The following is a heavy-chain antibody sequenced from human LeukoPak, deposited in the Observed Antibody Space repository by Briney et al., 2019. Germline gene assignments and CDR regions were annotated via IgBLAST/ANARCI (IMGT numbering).Heavy chain of an antibody. V-gene: IGHV3-48*04. D-gene: IGHD3-3*01. Sequence: GGSLRLSCAASGFTFSSYSMNWVRQAPGKGLEWVSYISSSGSTIYYADSVKGRFTISRDNAKNSLYLQMNSLRAEDTAVYYCASVYDLWSVPLNDYWGQGTLVTVSS. CDR3: ASVYDLWSVPLNDY. CDR1: GFTFSSYS. J-gene: IGHJ4*02. CDR2: ISSSGSTI.